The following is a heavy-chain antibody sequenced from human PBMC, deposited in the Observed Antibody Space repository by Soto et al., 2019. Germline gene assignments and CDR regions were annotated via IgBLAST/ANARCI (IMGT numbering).Heavy chain of an antibody. Sequence: GGSLILSCAASSSTFRTYGVSWVRQSPGKGLECVSTITITFGSAYYADSVNGLFTISIDNAKNTLYLQMNSLRAEDTAVYYCARNREWLLYIFDYWGQGTLVTVSS. CDR1: SSTFRTYG. D-gene: IGHD5-12*01. V-gene: IGHV3-21*01. CDR2: ITITFGSA. J-gene: IGHJ4*02. CDR3: ARNREWLLYIFDY.